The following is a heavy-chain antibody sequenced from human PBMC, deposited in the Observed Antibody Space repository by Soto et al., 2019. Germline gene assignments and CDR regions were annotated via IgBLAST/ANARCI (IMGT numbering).Heavy chain of an antibody. Sequence: GGYLRLSCAASGFAFTSHALHWVRQAPGKGLEWVALISNDGGKKQYAESVEGRFTVSRDSSRNTLYLQLNSLRPDDTAVYFCARDAGNTGRFPFFDFWGQGKLGTVSS. CDR2: ISNDGGKK. CDR3: ARDAGNTGRFPFFDF. D-gene: IGHD2-8*02. CDR1: GFAFTSHA. J-gene: IGHJ4*02. V-gene: IGHV3-30-3*01.